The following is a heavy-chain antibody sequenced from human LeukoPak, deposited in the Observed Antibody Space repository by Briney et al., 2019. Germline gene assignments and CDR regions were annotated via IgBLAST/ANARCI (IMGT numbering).Heavy chain of an antibody. Sequence: GGSLRLSCAASGFTFNTYSMNWVRQAPGKGLEWVSTISSTSSYIYYADSVKGRFTISRDNAKNSLYLQMSSLRAADTAVYYCARARYEFSAGMDVWGQGTTVTVSS. D-gene: IGHD5-12*01. V-gene: IGHV3-21*01. CDR3: ARARYEFSAGMDV. CDR1: GFTFNTYS. CDR2: ISSTSSYI. J-gene: IGHJ6*02.